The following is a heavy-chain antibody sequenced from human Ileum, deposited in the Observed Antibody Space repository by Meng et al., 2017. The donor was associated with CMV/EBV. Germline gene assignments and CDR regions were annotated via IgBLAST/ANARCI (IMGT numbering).Heavy chain of an antibody. CDR2: ISSSGSDI. CDR3: ARGGYSGSWIIDY. CDR1: GFTFNSYS. D-gene: IGHD1-26*01. J-gene: IGHJ4*02. Sequence: GGSLRLSCAPSGFTFNSYSMNWVRQAPGKGLEWVSFISSSGSDIQYADSVQGRFTISRDNAKNSLYLQMNSLRAEDTAVYYCARGGYSGSWIIDYWGQGTRVTGSS. V-gene: IGHV3-21*01.